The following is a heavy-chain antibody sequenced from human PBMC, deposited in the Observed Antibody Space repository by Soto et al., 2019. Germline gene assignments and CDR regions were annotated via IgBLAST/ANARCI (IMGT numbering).Heavy chain of an antibody. CDR1: GFTFSSYA. CDR2: ISGSGGST. Sequence: EVQLLESGGGLVQPGGSLRLSCAASGFTFSSYAMSWVRQAPGKGLEWVSAISGSGGSTYYADSVKGRFTISRDNSKNSLYLQMNRLRAEDTAVYYCAKGRGYCSSTSCYVWSDYWGQGTLVTVSS. V-gene: IGHV3-23*01. D-gene: IGHD2-2*01. J-gene: IGHJ4*02. CDR3: AKGRGYCSSTSCYVWSDY.